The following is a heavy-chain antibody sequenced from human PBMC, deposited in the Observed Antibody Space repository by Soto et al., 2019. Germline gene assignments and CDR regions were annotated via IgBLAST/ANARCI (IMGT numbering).Heavy chain of an antibody. D-gene: IGHD3-10*01. CDR1: GGSISSYY. V-gene: IGHV4-59*08. J-gene: IGHJ4*02. Sequence: SETLSLTCTVSGGSISSYYWSWIRQPPGKGLEWIGYIYYSGSTNYNPSLKSRVTISVDTSKNQFSLKLSSVTAADTAVYYCARVVLGSGSSHFGYWGPGTLVTVSS. CDR3: ARVVLGSGSSHFGY. CDR2: IYYSGST.